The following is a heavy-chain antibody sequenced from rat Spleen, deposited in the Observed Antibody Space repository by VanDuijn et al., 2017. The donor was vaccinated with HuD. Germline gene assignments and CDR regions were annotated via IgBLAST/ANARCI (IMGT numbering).Heavy chain of an antibody. Sequence: EVQLVESAGGLVQPGRSLKLSCAASGFTFSDYYMAWVRQAPTKGLEWVATISSEGRSSYYPDSVKGRFTISRDNAENTLYLQMDSLRSEDTATYYCARGYPAVPDFWGPGTMVTVSS. CDR1: GFTFSDYY. V-gene: IGHV5-29*01. J-gene: IGHJ1*01. CDR2: ISSEGRSS. CDR3: ARGYPAVPDF. D-gene: IGHD1-4*01.